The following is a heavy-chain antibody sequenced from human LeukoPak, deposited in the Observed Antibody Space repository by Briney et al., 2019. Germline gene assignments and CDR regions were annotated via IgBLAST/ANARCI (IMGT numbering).Heavy chain of an antibody. J-gene: IGHJ5*02. D-gene: IGHD3-10*01. CDR1: GYTFTDYY. CDR2: INPNSGGT. Sequence: ASVKVSCKASGYTFTDYYMHWVRQAPGQGLEWMGWINPNSGGTNYAQKFQGRVTMTRDTSMSTSYIDLSRLRSGDTAVYYCARDSLPGEDGSGTIDPWGQGTLVTVSS. V-gene: IGHV1-2*02. CDR3: ARDSLPGEDGSGTIDP.